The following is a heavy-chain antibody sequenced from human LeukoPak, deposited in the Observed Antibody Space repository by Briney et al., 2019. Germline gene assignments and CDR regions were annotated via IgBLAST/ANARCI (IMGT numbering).Heavy chain of an antibody. J-gene: IGHJ3*02. CDR2: IIPIFGTA. V-gene: IGHV1-69*05. CDR3: ASQGRSPVVPAAPVAFDI. D-gene: IGHD2-2*01. CDR1: GGTFSSYA. Sequence: GASVKVSCKAPGGTFSSYAISWVRQAPGQGLEWMGGIIPIFGTANYAQKFQGRVTITTDESTSTAYMELSSLRSEDTAVYYCASQGRSPVVPAAPVAFDIWGQGTMVTVSS.